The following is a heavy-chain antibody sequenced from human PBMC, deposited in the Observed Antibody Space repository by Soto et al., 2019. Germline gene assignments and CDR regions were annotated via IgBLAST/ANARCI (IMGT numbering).Heavy chain of an antibody. D-gene: IGHD3-22*01. CDR2: ISDSGSNT. CDR3: ARYYYDSSGYDGMDV. J-gene: IGHJ6*02. V-gene: IGHV3-48*02. Sequence: VQLVESGGGVVQPGRSLRLSCAASGFTFSSHGMHWVRQAPDKGLEWVAYISDSGSNTLYADSVKGRFTVSRDTAKNSLYLQMSGLRDEDRAVYYCARYYYDSSGYDGMDVWGQGTTVTVSS. CDR1: GFTFSSHG.